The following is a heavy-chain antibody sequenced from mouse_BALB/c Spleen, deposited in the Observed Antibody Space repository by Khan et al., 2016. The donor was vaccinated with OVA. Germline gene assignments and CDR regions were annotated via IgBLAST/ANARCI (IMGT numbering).Heavy chain of an antibody. Sequence: QVRLQQSGAALAKPGASVKISCKASGYTFTTFWMHWVKQMPGQGLDWFGYINPSTGYTEYNPRFKAKATWTTDKSTSTAYKQLSSLTSEECAVKYCANAGSNCARITYWGQGTLVTVSA. CDR3: ANAGSNCARITY. D-gene: IGHD2-5*01. V-gene: IGHV1-7*01. CDR1: GYTFTTFW. CDR2: INPSTGYT. J-gene: IGHJ3*01.